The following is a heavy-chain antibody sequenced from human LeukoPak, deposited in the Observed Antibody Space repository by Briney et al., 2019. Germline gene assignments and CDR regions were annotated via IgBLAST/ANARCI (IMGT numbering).Heavy chain of an antibody. CDR2: INAGNGNT. CDR1: GYTFTSYA. D-gene: IGHD5-18*01. V-gene: IGHV1-3*01. CDR3: ARSPWIQLWLPFDY. Sequence: ASVKVSCKASGYTFTSYAMHWVRQAPGQRLEWMGWINAGNGNTKYSQKFQGRVTITRDTSASTAYMELSSLRSEDTAVYYCARSPWIQLWLPFDYWGQGTLVTVSS. J-gene: IGHJ4*02.